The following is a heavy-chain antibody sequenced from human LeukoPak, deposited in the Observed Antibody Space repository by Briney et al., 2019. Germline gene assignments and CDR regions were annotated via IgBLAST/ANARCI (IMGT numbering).Heavy chain of an antibody. J-gene: IGHJ3*02. CDR2: ISAYNGNT. CDR1: GYTFTGYG. V-gene: IGHV1-18*01. Sequence: ASVKVSCKASGYTFTGYGISWVRQAPGQGLEWMGWISAYNGNTNYAQKLQGRVTMTTDTSTSTAYMELRSLRSDDTAVYYCARVLHEYYDFWSGYSPHNDAFDIWGQGTMVTVSS. D-gene: IGHD3-3*01. CDR3: ARVLHEYYDFWSGYSPHNDAFDI.